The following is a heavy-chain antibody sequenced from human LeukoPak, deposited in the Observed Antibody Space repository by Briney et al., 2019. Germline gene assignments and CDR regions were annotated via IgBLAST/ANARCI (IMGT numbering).Heavy chain of an antibody. CDR2: IYPRDGST. CDR3: ARDHEYSSSWYRGGGYFDY. D-gene: IGHD6-13*01. Sequence: GASVKVSCKASGYTFTSNYIHWVRQAPGQGLEWMGMIYPRDGSTSYAQKFQGRVTMTRDTSTGTVYMELSSLRSEDTAVYYCARDHEYSSSWYRGGGYFDYWGQGTLVTVSS. V-gene: IGHV1-46*01. CDR1: GYTFTSNY. J-gene: IGHJ4*02.